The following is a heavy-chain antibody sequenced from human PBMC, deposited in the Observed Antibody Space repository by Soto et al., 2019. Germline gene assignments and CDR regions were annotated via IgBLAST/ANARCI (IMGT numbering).Heavy chain of an antibody. V-gene: IGHV4-31*03. Sequence: QVQLQESGPGLVKPSQTLSLTCTVSGGSISSGGYYWSWIRQHPGKGLEWIGYIYYSGSTYYNPSLKSRVTISVDTSKNQFSLKLSSVTAADRAVYYCARDLRYGDYESYGMDVWGQGTTVTVSS. CDR3: ARDLRYGDYESYGMDV. D-gene: IGHD4-17*01. CDR1: GGSISSGGYY. J-gene: IGHJ6*02. CDR2: IYYSGST.